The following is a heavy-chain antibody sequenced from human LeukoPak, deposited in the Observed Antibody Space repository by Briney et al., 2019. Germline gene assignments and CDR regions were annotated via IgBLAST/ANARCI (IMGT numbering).Heavy chain of an antibody. CDR3: ARVGSDCSSTNCYRWFDP. Sequence: SETLSLTCTVSGGSISSYYWSWIRQPAGKGLEWIGRIYTSGSTNYNPSLKSRVTMSVDTSKNQFSLKLSSVTAADTAVYYCARVGSDCSSTNCYRWFDPWGQEPWSPSPQ. CDR1: GGSISSYY. CDR2: IYTSGST. J-gene: IGHJ5*02. D-gene: IGHD2-2*01. V-gene: IGHV4-4*07.